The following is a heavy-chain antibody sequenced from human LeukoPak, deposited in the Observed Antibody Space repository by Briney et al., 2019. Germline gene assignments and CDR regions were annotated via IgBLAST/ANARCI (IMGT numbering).Heavy chain of an antibody. J-gene: IGHJ4*02. CDR3: ARGWGSSRGRLDS. D-gene: IGHD3-16*02. V-gene: IGHV4-59*01. CDR1: SGSIASYY. CDR2: IFASGTS. Sequence: PSETLSLTCSLSSGSIASYYWTWVRQTPQKGLEWIGYIFASGTSEYSPSLKSRVTIALDMSRNQFSLKVTSVTAADTAVYFCARGWGSSRGRLDSWGQGTLVTVS.